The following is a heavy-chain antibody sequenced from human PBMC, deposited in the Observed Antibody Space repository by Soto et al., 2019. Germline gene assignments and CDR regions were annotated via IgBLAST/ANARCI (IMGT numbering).Heavy chain of an antibody. CDR3: ERAREQQLVLFDY. V-gene: IGHV1-69*13. D-gene: IGHD6-13*01. CDR1: GGTFSSYA. J-gene: IGHJ4*02. Sequence: ASVKVSCKASGGTFSSYAISWVRRAPGQGLEWMGGIIPIFGTANYAQKFQGRVTITADESTSTAYMELSSLRSEDTAVYYCERAREQQLVLFDYWGQGTLVTVSS. CDR2: IIPIFGTA.